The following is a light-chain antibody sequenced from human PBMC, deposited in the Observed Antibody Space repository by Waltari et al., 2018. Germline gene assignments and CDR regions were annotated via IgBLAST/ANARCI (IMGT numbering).Light chain of an antibody. J-gene: IGKJ2*01. CDR3: QQYNISPYN. Sequence: DIQMTQSPSSLSASVGDRVTITCRASQGINSYLSWYQQKPGKAPKPLINYASSLERGVPSRFSGSRSGTDYILTISSLQPEDIAIYYCQQYNISPYNFGQGTKVEIK. CDR2: YAS. V-gene: IGKV1-33*01. CDR1: QGINSY.